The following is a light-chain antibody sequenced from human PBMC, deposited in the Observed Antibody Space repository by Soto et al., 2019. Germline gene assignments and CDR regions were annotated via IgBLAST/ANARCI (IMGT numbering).Light chain of an antibody. Sequence: QSVLTQPASVSGSPGQSITISCTGTSSDVGGYNSVSWYQQHPGKAPKLLIFEVNNCPSGVSNRFSGSKSGNTASLTISGLQAEDEADYYCNSYTGSDSSYVFGTGTKVTVL. CDR3: NSYTGSDSSYV. CDR1: SSDVGGYNS. CDR2: EVN. J-gene: IGLJ1*01. V-gene: IGLV2-14*01.